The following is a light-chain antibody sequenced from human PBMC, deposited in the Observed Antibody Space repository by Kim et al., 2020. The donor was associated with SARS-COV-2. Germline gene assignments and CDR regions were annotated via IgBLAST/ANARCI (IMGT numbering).Light chain of an antibody. CDR1: NSDVGGYNF. J-gene: IGLJ1*01. Sequence: QSALTQPASVSGSPGQSITISCTGTNSDVGGYNFVSWYQQHPGKVPKLILYDVINRPSGISPRFSGSKSGNTASLTISGLQSDDEADYYCSSYTSSNTLVLGTGTKVTV. CDR3: SSYTSSNTLV. CDR2: DVI. V-gene: IGLV2-14*03.